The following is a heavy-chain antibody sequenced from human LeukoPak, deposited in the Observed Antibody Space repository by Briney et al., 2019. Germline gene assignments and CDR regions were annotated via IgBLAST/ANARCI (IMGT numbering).Heavy chain of an antibody. CDR1: GGTFSSYA. D-gene: IGHD3-22*01. CDR3: ASYDSSGYYFDY. V-gene: IGHV1-69*01. J-gene: IGHJ4*02. CDR2: IIPIFGTA. Sequence: SVKVSCKASGGTFSSYAISWVRQAPGQGLEWMGGIIPIFGTANYAQKFQGRVTITADESTSTAYMELSSLRSEDTAAYYCASYDSSGYYFDYWGQGTLVTVSS.